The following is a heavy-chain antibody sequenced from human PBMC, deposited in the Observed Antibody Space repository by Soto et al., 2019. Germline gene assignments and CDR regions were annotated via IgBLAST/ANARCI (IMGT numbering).Heavy chain of an antibody. CDR1: GFTFSSYS. D-gene: IGHD2-2*01. Sequence: GGSLRLSCAASGFTFSSYSMNWVRQAPGKGLEWVSSISSSSSYIYYADSVKGRFTISRDNAKNSLYLQMNSLRAEDTAVYYCAREEDIVVVPAARPDYWGQGTLVTSPQ. J-gene: IGHJ4*02. CDR2: ISSSSSYI. CDR3: AREEDIVVVPAARPDY. V-gene: IGHV3-21*01.